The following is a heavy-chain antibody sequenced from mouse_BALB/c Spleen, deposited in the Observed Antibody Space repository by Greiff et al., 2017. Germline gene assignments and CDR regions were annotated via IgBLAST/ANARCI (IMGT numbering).Heavy chain of an antibody. CDR1: GYTFTDYA. CDR3: ARGLISYAMDY. V-gene: IGHV1-67*01. J-gene: IGHJ4*01. Sequence: VQLQQSGPELVRPGESVKISCKGSGYTFTDYAMHWVNQSHAKSLEWIGVISIYYDNTNYTQKFKGKATMTVDKSSSTAYMELARLTSEDSAIYYCARGLISYAMDYWGQGTSVTVAS. D-gene: IGHD1-1*01. CDR2: ISIYYDNT.